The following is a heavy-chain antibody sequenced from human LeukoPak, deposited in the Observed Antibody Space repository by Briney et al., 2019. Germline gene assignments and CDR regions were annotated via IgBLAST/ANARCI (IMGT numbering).Heavy chain of an antibody. CDR2: VWYDGSKK. CDR3: AREVSWKLEN. Sequence: GGSLRLSCAASGFTFSSYGMHWVRQAPGKGLEWVAVVWYDGSKKYYADSVKGRLTISRDNSKNTLYLQMDSLRAEDTAVYYCAREVSWKLENWGQRTLVTVSS. V-gene: IGHV3-33*08. J-gene: IGHJ4*02. D-gene: IGHD1-1*01. CDR1: GFTFSSYG.